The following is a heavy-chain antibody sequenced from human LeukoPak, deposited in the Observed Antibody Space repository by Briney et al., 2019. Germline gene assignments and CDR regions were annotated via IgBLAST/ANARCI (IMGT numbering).Heavy chain of an antibody. V-gene: IGHV3-74*01. CDR1: GFSFSDTW. CDR3: ATASARRGYYYYYYMDV. CDR2: INSDGSST. J-gene: IGHJ6*03. Sequence: GGSLRLSCAASGFSFSDTWMHWVRQAPGKGLVWVSRINSDGSSTSYADSVKGRFTISRDNAKNTLYLQMNSLRAEDTAVYYCATASARRGYYYYYYMDVWGKGTTVTVSS.